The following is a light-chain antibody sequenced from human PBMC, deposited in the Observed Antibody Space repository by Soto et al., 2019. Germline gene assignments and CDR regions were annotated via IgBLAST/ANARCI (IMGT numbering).Light chain of an antibody. J-gene: IGLJ2*01. V-gene: IGLV7-43*01. Sequence: QAVVTQEPSLTVSPGGTVTLTCASSTGAVTSGYYPNWFQQKPGQAPRALIYSTSNKYSWTPARFSGSLLGGKAALTLSGVQPEDEAGYYCLLYYGGQLGVFGGGTKLTVL. CDR1: TGAVTSGYY. CDR3: LLYYGGQLGV. CDR2: STS.